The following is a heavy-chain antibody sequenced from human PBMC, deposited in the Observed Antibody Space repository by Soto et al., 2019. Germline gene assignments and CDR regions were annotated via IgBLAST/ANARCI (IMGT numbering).Heavy chain of an antibody. D-gene: IGHD1-7*01. CDR1: GFTFSSYG. V-gene: IGHV3-30*18. CDR3: AKDEGITGTTSHAPLVY. J-gene: IGHJ4*02. Sequence: SLRLSCAASGFTFSSYGMHWVRQAPGKGLEWVAVISYDGSNKYYADSVKGRFTISRDNSKNTLYLQMNSLRAEDTAVYYCAKDEGITGTTSHAPLVYWGQGTLVTVSS. CDR2: ISYDGSNK.